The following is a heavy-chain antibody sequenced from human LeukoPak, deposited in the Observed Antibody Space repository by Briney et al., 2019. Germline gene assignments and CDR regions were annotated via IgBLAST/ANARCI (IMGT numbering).Heavy chain of an antibody. CDR2: IYYSGST. CDR3: ARIGSGSYHYYYYMDV. V-gene: IGHV4-39*01. CDR1: GGSISSSSYY. D-gene: IGHD3-10*01. Sequence: PSETLSLTCTVSGGSISSSSYYWGWIRQPPGKGLEWIGSIYYSGSTYYNPSLKSRVTISVDTSKNQFSLKLSSVTAADTAVYYCARIGSGSYHYYYYMDVWGKGTTVTISS. J-gene: IGHJ6*03.